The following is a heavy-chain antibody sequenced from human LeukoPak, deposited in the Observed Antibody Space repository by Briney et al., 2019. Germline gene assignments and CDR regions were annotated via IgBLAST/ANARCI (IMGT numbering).Heavy chain of an antibody. CDR2: INSDGSST. CDR3: ARTGTAMVSAFDI. Sequence: PGGSLRLSSAASGFTFNKHWMHWVRQAPGKGLVWVSRINSDGSSTSYADSVKGRFTISRDNAKNTLFLQMNSLRAEDTAVYYCARTGTAMVSAFDIWGQRTLVTASS. V-gene: IGHV3-74*01. D-gene: IGHD5-18*01. J-gene: IGHJ3*02. CDR1: GFTFNKHW.